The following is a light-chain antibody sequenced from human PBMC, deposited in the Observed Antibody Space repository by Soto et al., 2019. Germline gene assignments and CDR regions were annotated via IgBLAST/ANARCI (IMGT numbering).Light chain of an antibody. CDR2: GAS. Sequence: EIVLTQSPGTLSLSPGERATLSCRASQTVSSTYLAWYQQKPGQAPRLLIYGASNRATDIPDRFSGSGSGTDFSLNIARLEPEDFAVYYCQQFDNSPWTFGQGTTVAIK. CDR1: QTVSSTY. CDR3: QQFDNSPWT. V-gene: IGKV3-20*01. J-gene: IGKJ1*01.